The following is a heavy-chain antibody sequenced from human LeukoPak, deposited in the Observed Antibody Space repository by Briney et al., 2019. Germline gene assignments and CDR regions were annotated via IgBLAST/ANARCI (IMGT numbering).Heavy chain of an antibody. CDR1: GGSISSGGYY. Sequence: SETLSLTCTVSGGSISSGGYYWSWIRQHPGKGLEWIGYIYYSGSTYYNPSLKSRVTISVDTSKNQFSLKLSSVTAADTAVYYCARGRVLNSPFKRGYSYGYLDYWGQGTLVTVSS. J-gene: IGHJ4*02. V-gene: IGHV4-31*03. CDR3: ARGRVLNSPFKRGYSYGYLDY. CDR2: IYYSGST. D-gene: IGHD5-18*01.